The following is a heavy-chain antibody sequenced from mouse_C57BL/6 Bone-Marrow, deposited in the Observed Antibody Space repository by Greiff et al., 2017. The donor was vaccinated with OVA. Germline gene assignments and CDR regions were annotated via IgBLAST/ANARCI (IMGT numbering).Heavy chain of an antibody. V-gene: IGHV5-12*01. CDR2: ISNGGGST. CDR1: GFTFSDYY. Sequence: EVKVVESGGGLVQPGGSLKLSCAASGFTFSDYYMYWVRQTPEKRLEWVAYISNGGGSTYYPDTVKGRFTISRDNAKNTLYLQMSRLMSEDTAMYYCARHSYYYGSGLAMDYWGQGTSVTVSS. J-gene: IGHJ4*01. CDR3: ARHSYYYGSGLAMDY. D-gene: IGHD1-1*01.